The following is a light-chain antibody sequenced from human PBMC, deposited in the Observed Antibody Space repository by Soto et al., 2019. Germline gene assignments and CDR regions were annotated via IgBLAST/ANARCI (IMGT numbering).Light chain of an antibody. V-gene: IGKV2D-29*01. J-gene: IGKJ5*01. Sequence: VMTQTPLSLSVAPGQPASISCKSSQSLLHITGETSLFWYLQKPGQTPQLLIYEVSTRVSGVPDRFSGSGSGTDFTLEISRVETDDVGIYYCMQSTQLPPTFGQGTRLEIK. CDR3: MQSTQLPPT. CDR2: EVS. CDR1: QSLLHITGETS.